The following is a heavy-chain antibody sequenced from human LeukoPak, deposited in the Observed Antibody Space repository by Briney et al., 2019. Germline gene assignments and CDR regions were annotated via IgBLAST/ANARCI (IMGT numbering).Heavy chain of an antibody. V-gene: IGHV1-2*02. D-gene: IGHD7-27*01. Sequence: WASVKVSCKASGYTFTGYYMHWVRQAPGQGLEWMGWINPNSGGTNYAQKFQGRVTMTRDRSTSTVYMELSSLRSEDTAVYYCVRDDWGNYDLHYWGQGTLVTVSS. CDR3: VRDDWGNYDLHY. J-gene: IGHJ4*02. CDR2: INPNSGGT. CDR1: GYTFTGYY.